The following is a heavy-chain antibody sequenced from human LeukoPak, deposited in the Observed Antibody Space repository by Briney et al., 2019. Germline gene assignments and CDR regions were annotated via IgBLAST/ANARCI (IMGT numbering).Heavy chain of an antibody. J-gene: IGHJ4*02. CDR1: GYNFTTYW. Sequence: GESLKISCKSSGYNFTTYWIGWLRQMPGKDLEWMGIIFPGDSDTRYSPSFQGQVTFSTDKSINTAYLQWSSLKASDTAIYYCARFGTYNWRLMGYWGQGTLVTVSS. D-gene: IGHD1-1*01. CDR2: IFPGDSDT. V-gene: IGHV5-51*01. CDR3: ARFGTYNWRLMGY.